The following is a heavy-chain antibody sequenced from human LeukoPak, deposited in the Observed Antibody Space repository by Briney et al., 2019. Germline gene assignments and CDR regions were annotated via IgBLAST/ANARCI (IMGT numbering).Heavy chain of an antibody. CDR3: AKVSVTTLFDY. CDR1: GFTFSSYG. V-gene: IGHV3-30*18. J-gene: IGHJ4*02. Sequence: PGRSLRLSCAASGFTFSSYGMHWVRQAPGKGLEWVAVISYDGSNKYYADSVKGRFTISRDNSKNTLYLQMNSLRAEDTAVYYCAKVSVTTLFDYWAREPWSPSPQ. D-gene: IGHD4-11*01. CDR2: ISYDGSNK.